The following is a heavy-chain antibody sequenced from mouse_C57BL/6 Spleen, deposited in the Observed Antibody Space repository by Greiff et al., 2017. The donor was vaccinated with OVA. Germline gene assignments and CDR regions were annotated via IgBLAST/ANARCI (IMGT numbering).Heavy chain of an antibody. CDR2: ISGGGGNT. V-gene: IGHV5-9*01. CDR1: GFTFSSYT. Sequence: VQRVESGGGLVKPGGSLKLSCAASGFTFSSYTMSWVRQTPEKRLEWVATISGGGGNTYYPDSVKGRFTISRDNAKNTLYLQMSSLRSEDTALYYCARGSSQYWYFDVWGTGTTVTVSS. J-gene: IGHJ1*03. D-gene: IGHD1-1*01. CDR3: ARGSSQYWYFDV.